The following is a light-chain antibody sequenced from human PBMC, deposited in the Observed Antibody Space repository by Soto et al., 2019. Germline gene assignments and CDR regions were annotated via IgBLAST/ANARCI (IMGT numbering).Light chain of an antibody. Sequence: SPGQPVTISCTGTSSDVGGYNYVSWYQQHPGKAPKLMIYEVSNRPSGVPDRFSGSKSGNTASLTISGLQAEDEADYYCSSYTSGSTYVFGTGTKVTVL. CDR3: SSYTSGSTYV. CDR2: EVS. J-gene: IGLJ1*01. CDR1: SSDVGGYNY. V-gene: IGLV2-18*02.